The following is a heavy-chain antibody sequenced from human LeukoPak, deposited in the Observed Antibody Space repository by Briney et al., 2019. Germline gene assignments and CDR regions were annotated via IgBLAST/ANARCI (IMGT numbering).Heavy chain of an antibody. Sequence: GASVKASCKASGGTFSSYAISWVRQAPGQGLEWVGRIIPIFGTANYARKFQGRVTITADKSTSTAYMELSSLRSEDTAVYCCATGMIVVASDAFDIWGQGTMVTVSS. CDR2: IIPIFGTA. CDR1: GGTFSSYA. D-gene: IGHD3-22*01. V-gene: IGHV1-69*06. J-gene: IGHJ3*02. CDR3: ATGMIVVASDAFDI.